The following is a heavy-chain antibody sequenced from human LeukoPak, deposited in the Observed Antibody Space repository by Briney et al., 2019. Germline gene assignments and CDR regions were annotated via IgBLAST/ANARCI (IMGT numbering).Heavy chain of an antibody. CDR2: FDAEQGEI. CDR1: GDSLNELS. Sequence: ASVKVSCKVSGDSLNELSMRWVRQAPGQGLEWMGGFDAEQGEIIYAQEFQGRVTMTEDTSTNTAYMELSSLTSADTAVYYCATDSRYFDTNRYFDPWGQGTLITVSS. D-gene: IGHD3-22*01. J-gene: IGHJ5*02. CDR3: ATDSRYFDTNRYFDP. V-gene: IGHV1-24*01.